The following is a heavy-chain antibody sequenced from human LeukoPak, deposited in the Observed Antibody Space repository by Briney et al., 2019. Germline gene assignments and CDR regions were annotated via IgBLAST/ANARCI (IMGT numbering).Heavy chain of an antibody. CDR1: GFTFSDYY. V-gene: IGHV3-11*01. CDR2: ISSSGSTI. Sequence: GGSLRLSCAASGFTFSDYYMSWIRQAPGEGLEWVSYISSSGSTIYYTDSVKGRFTISRDNAKNSLYLQMNSLRAEDMAVYYCARATAAADDYYGLDVWGQGTTVTVSS. D-gene: IGHD6-13*01. CDR3: ARATAAADDYYGLDV. J-gene: IGHJ6*02.